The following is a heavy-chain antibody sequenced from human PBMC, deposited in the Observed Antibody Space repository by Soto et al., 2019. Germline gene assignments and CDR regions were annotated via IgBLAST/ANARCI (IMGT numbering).Heavy chain of an antibody. Sequence: GASVKVSCKASGYTFTSYDINWVRQATGQGLEWMGWMNPNSGNTGYAQKFQGRVTMTRNTSISTAYMELSSLRSEDTAVYYCARGLRITIFGVVMGYYFDYWGQGTLLTVSS. CDR2: MNPNSGNT. J-gene: IGHJ4*02. CDR1: GYTFTSYD. V-gene: IGHV1-8*01. CDR3: ARGLRITIFGVVMGYYFDY. D-gene: IGHD3-3*01.